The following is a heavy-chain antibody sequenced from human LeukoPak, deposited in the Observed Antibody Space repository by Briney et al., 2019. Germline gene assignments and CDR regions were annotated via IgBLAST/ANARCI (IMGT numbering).Heavy chain of an antibody. CDR2: ISSSRNII. CDR3: ARGRIVAGVRY. CDR1: GFTFSSYG. Sequence: GGSLRLFCAASGFTFSSYGMNWVRQAPGEGLEGVSYISSSRNIIYYADSVKGRFTISRDNAKNSLYLQMNSLRAEDTAVYYCARGRIVAGVRYWGQGTLVTVSS. D-gene: IGHD3-22*01. J-gene: IGHJ4*02. V-gene: IGHV3-48*04.